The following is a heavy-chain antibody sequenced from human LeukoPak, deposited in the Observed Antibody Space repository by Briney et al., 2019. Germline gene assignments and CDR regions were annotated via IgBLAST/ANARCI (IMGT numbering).Heavy chain of an antibody. Sequence: ASVKVSCKSSGYTFTDYYIHWVRQAPGQGLEWMGWISPSSGGTNYAQNFQGRVTLTRDTSIRTVYMELSSLRSDDTAVYYCARGLVGSAYDFDYLGQGTLVPVSS. CDR2: ISPSSGGT. V-gene: IGHV1-2*02. J-gene: IGHJ4*02. D-gene: IGHD5-12*01. CDR3: ARGLVGSAYDFDY. CDR1: GYTFTDYY.